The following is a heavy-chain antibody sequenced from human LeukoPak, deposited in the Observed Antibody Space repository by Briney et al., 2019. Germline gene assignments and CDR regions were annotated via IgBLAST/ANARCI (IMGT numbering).Heavy chain of an antibody. CDR1: GGSVSSSSYY. CDR3: ARDVHYSSSWYGGSFDY. D-gene: IGHD6-13*01. V-gene: IGHV4-39*02. CDR2: IYYSGST. J-gene: IGHJ4*02. Sequence: SETLSLTCTVSGGSVSSSSYYWGWIRQPPGKGLEWIGSIYYSGSTYYNPSLKSRVTISVDTSKNQFSLKLSSVTAADTAVYYCARDVHYSSSWYGGSFDYWGQGTLVTVSS.